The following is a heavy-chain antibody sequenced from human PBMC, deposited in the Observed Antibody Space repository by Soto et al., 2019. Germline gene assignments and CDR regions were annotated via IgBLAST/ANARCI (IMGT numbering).Heavy chain of an antibody. CDR2: INAGNGNT. CDR1: GYTFTSYA. Sequence: ASVKVSCKASGYTFTSYAMHWVRQAPGQRLEWMGWINAGNGNTKYSQKFQGRVTITRDTSASTAYMELSSLRSEDTAVYYCASCRVHSSGWYWNWFDPWGQGTLVTVSS. CDR3: ASCRVHSSGWYWNWFDP. V-gene: IGHV1-3*01. D-gene: IGHD6-19*01. J-gene: IGHJ5*02.